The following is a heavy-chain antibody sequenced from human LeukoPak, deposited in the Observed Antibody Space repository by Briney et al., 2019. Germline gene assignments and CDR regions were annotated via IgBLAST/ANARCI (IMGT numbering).Heavy chain of an antibody. CDR3: ARVDTWNSGGPDY. J-gene: IGHJ4*02. CDR1: GGSISISSYY. V-gene: IGHV4-39*01. D-gene: IGHD1-7*01. Sequence: PSETLSLTCTVSGGSISISSYYWGWIRQPPGKGLEWIGSIYYSGSTYYNPSHKSRVTISVDTSKNQFSLKLSSVTPADTAVYYCARVDTWNSGGPDYWGQGTLVTVSS. CDR2: IYYSGST.